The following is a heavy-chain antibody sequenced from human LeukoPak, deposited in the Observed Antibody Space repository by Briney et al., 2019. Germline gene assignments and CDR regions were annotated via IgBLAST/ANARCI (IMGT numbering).Heavy chain of an antibody. CDR3: AKVRMVVVVPAAIDY. CDR1: GFTFSSYA. J-gene: IGHJ4*02. CDR2: ISGSGGST. D-gene: IGHD2-2*01. Sequence: GGSLRLSCAASGFTFSSYAMSWVRQAPGKRLKWVSAISGSGGSTYYADSVKGRFTISRDNSKNTLYLQMNSLRAEDTAVYYCAKVRMVVVVPAAIDYWGQGTLVTVSS. V-gene: IGHV3-23*01.